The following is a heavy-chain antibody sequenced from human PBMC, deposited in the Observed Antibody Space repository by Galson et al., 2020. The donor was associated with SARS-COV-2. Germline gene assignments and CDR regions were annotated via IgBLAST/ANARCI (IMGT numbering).Heavy chain of an antibody. V-gene: IGHV3-49*03. Sequence: GESLKISCTASGFTFGDHGMSWFRQAPGKGLEYISFIRSKTYGGTTEYAASVDGRFTISRDDSKSIAYLQMNSLKTEDTAVYYCARGDTGSYYDVFFDYWGQGILVTASA. D-gene: IGHD1-26*01. CDR2: IRSKTYGGTT. CDR1: GFTFGDHG. J-gene: IGHJ4*02. CDR3: ARGDTGSYYDVFFDY.